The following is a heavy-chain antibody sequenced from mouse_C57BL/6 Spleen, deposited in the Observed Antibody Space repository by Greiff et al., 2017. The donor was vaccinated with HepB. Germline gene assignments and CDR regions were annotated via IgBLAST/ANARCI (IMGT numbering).Heavy chain of an antibody. CDR3: TRGNVVATYAIDY. CDR1: GFTFSSYA. D-gene: IGHD1-1*01. CDR2: ISSGGDYI. Sequence: EVQLVESGAGLVKPGGSLKLSCAASGFTFSSYAMSWVRQTPEQRLEWVAYISSGGDYIYYADTVKGRFTISRDNARNTLYLQMSSLKSEDTAMYYCTRGNVVATYAIDYWGQGTSVTVSS. V-gene: IGHV5-9-1*02. J-gene: IGHJ4*01.